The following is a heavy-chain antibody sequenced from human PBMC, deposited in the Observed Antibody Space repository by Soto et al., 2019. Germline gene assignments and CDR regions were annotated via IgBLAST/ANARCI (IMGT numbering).Heavy chain of an antibody. D-gene: IGHD5-18*01. CDR2: IYYSGST. CDR3: ARHEVDTAMDFDY. Sequence: SETLSLTCTVSGGSISSSSYYWGWIRQPPGKGLEWIGSIYYSGSTYYNPSLKSRVTISVDTSKNQFSLKLSSVTAADTTVYYCARHEVDTAMDFDYWGQGTLVTVSS. CDR1: GGSISSSSYY. J-gene: IGHJ4*02. V-gene: IGHV4-39*01.